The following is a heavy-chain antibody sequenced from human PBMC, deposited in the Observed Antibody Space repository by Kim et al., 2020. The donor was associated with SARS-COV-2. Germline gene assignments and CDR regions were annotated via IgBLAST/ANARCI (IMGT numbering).Heavy chain of an antibody. V-gene: IGHV4-4*02. Sequence: PSLKSRVTLSVDNSKNQISLKLTSVTAADTAVYYCARSPLRGYSYGDFDYWGQGTLITVSS. J-gene: IGHJ4*02. D-gene: IGHD5-18*01. CDR3: ARSPLRGYSYGDFDY.